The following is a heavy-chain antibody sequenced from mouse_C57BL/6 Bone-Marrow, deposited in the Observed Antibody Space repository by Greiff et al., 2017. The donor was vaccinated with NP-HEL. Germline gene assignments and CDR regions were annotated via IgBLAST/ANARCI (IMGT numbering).Heavy chain of an antibody. CDR2: IYPGGGYT. J-gene: IGHJ4*01. V-gene: IGHV1-63*01. D-gene: IGHD1-1*01. CDR1: GYTFTNYW. Sequence: VQLQQSGAELVRPGPSVKMSCKASGYTFTNYWIGWAKQRPGHGLEWIGDIYPGGGYTNYTEKFKGKATLTADKSSSTAYMQFSSRTSDDSAIYYCALLRNYYAMDYWGQGTSVTVSS. CDR3: ALLRNYYAMDY.